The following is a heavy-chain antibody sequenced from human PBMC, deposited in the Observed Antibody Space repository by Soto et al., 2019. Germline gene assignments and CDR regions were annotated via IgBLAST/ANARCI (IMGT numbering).Heavy chain of an antibody. V-gene: IGHV4-59*01. CDR2: IYYSGST. CDR1: GGSIGSYY. CDR3: ARDGGFYYGMDV. D-gene: IGHD3-3*01. Sequence: PSETLSLTCAVSGGSIGSYYWNWIRQPPGKGLEWIGYIYYSGSTNYNLSLKSRVTISVDTSKNQFSLKLSSVTAADTAVYYCARDGGFYYGMDVWGQGTTVTVSS. J-gene: IGHJ6*02.